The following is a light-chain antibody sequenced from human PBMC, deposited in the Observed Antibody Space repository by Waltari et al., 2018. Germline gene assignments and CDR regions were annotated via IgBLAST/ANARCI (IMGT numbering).Light chain of an antibody. J-gene: IGLJ2*01. V-gene: IGLV2-8*01. CDR3: GSYAGHNNIGV. CDR2: EVS. Sequence: QSALTQPPSASGSPGQSVTISCPGTSSDLGTYNYVSWYQQHPGKAPKLIIYEVSKRPSGVPDRFSGSKSGNTASLTVSGLQAEDEADYYCGSYAGHNNIGVFGGGTKLTVL. CDR1: SSDLGTYNY.